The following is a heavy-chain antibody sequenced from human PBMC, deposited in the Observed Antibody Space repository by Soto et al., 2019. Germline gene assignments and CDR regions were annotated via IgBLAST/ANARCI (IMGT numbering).Heavy chain of an antibody. J-gene: IGHJ4*02. CDR1: GASVSSTYW. CDR3: ARCNAVSGTYYVAF. V-gene: IGHV4-4*02. CDR2: INHRGSA. Sequence: QVELQESGPGLVKPSGTLSLTCAVSGASVSSTYWWSWVRQPPGKGPEWIGEINHRGSANYNPSLKSRFTMSVDISKGQLSLSLASVTAADTAFYYCARCNAVSGTYYVAFLRQGALVTVSS. D-gene: IGHD6-13*01.